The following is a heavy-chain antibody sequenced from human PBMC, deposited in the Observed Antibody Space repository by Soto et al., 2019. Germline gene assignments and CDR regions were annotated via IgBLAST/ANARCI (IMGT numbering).Heavy chain of an antibody. CDR1: GGSFSGYY. D-gene: IGHD5-18*01. Sequence: SETLSLTCAVYGGSFSGYYWSWIRQPPGKGLEWIGEINHSGTTSYSPSLKSRVAISLDTSKNQFSLSLNFVTAADTAVYYCARGRGYSYGLDPWGQGSLVTVSS. CDR2: INHSGTT. V-gene: IGHV4-34*01. J-gene: IGHJ5*02. CDR3: ARGRGYSYGLDP.